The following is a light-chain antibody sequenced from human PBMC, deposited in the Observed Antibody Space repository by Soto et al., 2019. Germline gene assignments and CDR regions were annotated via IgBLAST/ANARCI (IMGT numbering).Light chain of an antibody. CDR1: QSISSY. J-gene: IGKJ3*01. Sequence: DIQMTQSPSSLSASVGDRVTITCRASQSISSYLNCYQQKPGKAPKLLIYAASSLQSGVTSRFSGSGSGTDFTLTISSLQPEDFATYYCQQSYSTPFTCGPGTKVDI. CDR3: QQSYSTPFT. CDR2: AAS. V-gene: IGKV1-39*01.